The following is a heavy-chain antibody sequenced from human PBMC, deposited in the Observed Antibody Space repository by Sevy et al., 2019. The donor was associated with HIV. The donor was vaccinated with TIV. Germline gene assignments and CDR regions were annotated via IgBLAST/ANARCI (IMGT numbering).Heavy chain of an antibody. CDR1: GFTFTNSW. Sequence: GGSLRLSCAASGFTFTNSWMSWVRQAPGKGLEWVAIISYDGNYRHYADSVRGRFSMSRDNSKNTMYLQMNGLSIEDTAVYYCAKNRPPGARLFSRHAMDVWGRGTTVTVSS. CDR3: AKNRPPGARLFSRHAMDV. V-gene: IGHV3-30*18. J-gene: IGHJ6*02. D-gene: IGHD7-27*01. CDR2: ISYDGNYR.